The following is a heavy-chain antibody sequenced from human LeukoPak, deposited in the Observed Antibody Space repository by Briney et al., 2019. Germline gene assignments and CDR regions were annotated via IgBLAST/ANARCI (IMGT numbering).Heavy chain of an antibody. V-gene: IGHV3-13*01. CDR1: GFTSSSYD. CDR3: ARAVRLSYNWNDVGYGMDV. J-gene: IGHJ6*02. D-gene: IGHD1-20*01. Sequence: GGSLRLSCAASGFTSSSYDMHWVRQATGKGLEWVSAIGTSGDTYYTGSVKGRFTISRENAKNSLYLQMNSLRAGDTAVYYCARAVRLSYNWNDVGYGMDVWGQGTTVTVSS. CDR2: IGTSGDT.